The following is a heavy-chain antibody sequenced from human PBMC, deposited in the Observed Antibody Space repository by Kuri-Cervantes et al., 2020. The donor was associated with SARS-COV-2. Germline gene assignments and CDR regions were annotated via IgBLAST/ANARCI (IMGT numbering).Heavy chain of an antibody. CDR3: ARDIGYDYVWGSYRYKNRYFDY. V-gene: IGHV4-61*01. D-gene: IGHD3-16*02. Sequence: SETLSLTCTVSGGSVSSGSYYWSWIRQPPGKGLEWIGYIYYSGSTNYNPSIKSRVTISVDKSKNQYSLKLSSVTAADTAVYYCARDIGYDYVWGSYRYKNRYFDYWGQGTLVTVSS. J-gene: IGHJ4*02. CDR2: IYYSGST. CDR1: GGSVSSGSYY.